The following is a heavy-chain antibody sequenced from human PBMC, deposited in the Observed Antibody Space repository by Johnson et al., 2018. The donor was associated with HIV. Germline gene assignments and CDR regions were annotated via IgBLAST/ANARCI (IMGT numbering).Heavy chain of an antibody. CDR1: GFTFSNYA. CDR2: INSDGSSR. Sequence: EVQLVESGGGVVQPGRSLRLSCAASGFTFSNYAMHWVRQAPGKGLVWVSRINSDGSSRKYADSVKGRFTISRDNAKNTLYLQMNSLRAEDTAVYYCARVEWELDAFDIWGQGTMVTVSS. V-gene: IGHV3-74*02. D-gene: IGHD1-26*01. CDR3: ARVEWELDAFDI. J-gene: IGHJ3*02.